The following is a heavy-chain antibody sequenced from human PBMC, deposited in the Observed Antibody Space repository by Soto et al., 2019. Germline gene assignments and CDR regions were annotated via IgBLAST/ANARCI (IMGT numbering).Heavy chain of an antibody. CDR3: AKPHTEAAFDI. V-gene: IGHV3-30*18. J-gene: IGHJ3*02. CDR1: GFTFSSYG. Sequence: QVQLVESGGGVVQPGRSLRLSCAASGFTFSSYGMNWVRQAPGKGLEWVAVISYDGSKKYYADSVKGRFTISRDNSKNTLYLQMNSLRAEDTAVYYCAKPHTEAAFDIWGQGTMVTVSS. CDR2: ISYDGSKK. D-gene: IGHD4-17*01.